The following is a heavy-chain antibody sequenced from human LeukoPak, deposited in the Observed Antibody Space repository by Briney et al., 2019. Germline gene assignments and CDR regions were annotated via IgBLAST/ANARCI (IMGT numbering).Heavy chain of an antibody. CDR1: GYTFTSYG. V-gene: IGHV1-18*01. D-gene: IGHD1-26*01. Sequence: APVKVSCKASGYTFTSYGISWVRQAPGQGLEWMGWISAYNGNTNYAQKLQGRVTMTTDTSTSTAYMELRSLRSDDTAVYYCAREWELQNWFDPWGQGTLVTVSS. CDR2: ISAYNGNT. CDR3: AREWELQNWFDP. J-gene: IGHJ5*02.